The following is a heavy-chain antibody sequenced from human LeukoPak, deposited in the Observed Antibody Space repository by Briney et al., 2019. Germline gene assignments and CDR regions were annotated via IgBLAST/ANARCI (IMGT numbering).Heavy chain of an antibody. CDR1: GDSVSSNSGA. CDR3: VSSLPDEYAFDI. Sequence: SQTLSLTCAISGDSVSSNSGAWNWIRQSPSRGLEWLGRTYYRSKWYNDYAVSVKGRIIINPDTSKNQFSLQLNSVTPEDTAVYYCVSSLPDEYAFDIWGQGTMVTVSS. CDR2: TYYRSKWYN. V-gene: IGHV6-1*01. J-gene: IGHJ3*02. D-gene: IGHD5/OR15-5a*01.